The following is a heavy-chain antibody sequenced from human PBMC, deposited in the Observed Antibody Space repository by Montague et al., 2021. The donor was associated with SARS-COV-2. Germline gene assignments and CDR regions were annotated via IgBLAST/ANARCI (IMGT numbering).Heavy chain of an antibody. CDR1: GGSISSGGYY. CDR2: IYYSGST. J-gene: IGHJ4*02. Sequence: TLSLTCTVSGGSISSGGYYWSWIRQHPGKGLEWIGYIYYSGSTYYKPSLKSRVTISVDTSKNQFSLKLSSVTAADTAVYYCARASGKKTIFGVVISYFDYGGQGTLVTVSS. D-gene: IGHD3-3*01. V-gene: IGHV4-31*03. CDR3: ARASGKKTIFGVVISYFDY.